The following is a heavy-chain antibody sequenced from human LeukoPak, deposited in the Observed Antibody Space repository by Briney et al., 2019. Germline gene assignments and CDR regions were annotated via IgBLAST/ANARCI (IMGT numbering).Heavy chain of an antibody. Sequence: GGSLRLSCIASGFTDSSNYMTWVRQAPGKGLEWVSIIYSGGSTYYADSVKGRFTISRDNSKNTLYLQMNSLRAEDTAVYYCARGGAMIRGVFDYWGQGTLVTVSS. J-gene: IGHJ4*02. CDR3: ARGGAMIRGVFDY. V-gene: IGHV3-66*01. D-gene: IGHD3-10*01. CDR2: IYSGGST. CDR1: GFTDSSNY.